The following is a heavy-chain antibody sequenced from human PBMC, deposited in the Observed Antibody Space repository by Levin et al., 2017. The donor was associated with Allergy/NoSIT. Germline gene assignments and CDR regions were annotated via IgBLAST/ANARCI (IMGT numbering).Heavy chain of an antibody. J-gene: IGHJ6*02. Sequence: SQTLSLTCTVSGGSISSYYWSWIRQPPGKGLEWIGYIYYIGSTNYNPSLKSRVTISVDTSKNQFSLRLSSVTAADTAVYYCARDRVIVGTTNYFYGMDGWGQGTTVTVSS. D-gene: IGHD1-26*01. CDR1: GGSISSYY. CDR3: ARDRVIVGTTNYFYGMDG. V-gene: IGHV4-59*01. CDR2: IYYIGST.